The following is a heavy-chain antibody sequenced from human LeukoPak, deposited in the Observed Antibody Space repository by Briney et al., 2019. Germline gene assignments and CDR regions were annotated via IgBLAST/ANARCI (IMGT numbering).Heavy chain of an antibody. CDR2: ISTTGSSI. J-gene: IGHJ4*02. D-gene: IGHD6-19*01. CDR1: GFTFSSYE. V-gene: IGHV3-48*03. CDR3: ARVQRGIAVALDY. Sequence: GGSLRLSCAPSGFTFSSYETNWVRQAPGKGMEWVSYISTTGSSIYYADSVKGRFTISRDNVKNLLYLQMNSLRAEDTAVYYCARVQRGIAVALDYWGQGTLATASS.